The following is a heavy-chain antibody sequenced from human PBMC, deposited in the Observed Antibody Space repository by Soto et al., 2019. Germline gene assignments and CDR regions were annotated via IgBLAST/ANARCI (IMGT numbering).Heavy chain of an antibody. CDR3: STGYYDILTGYFNSP. Sequence: GGSLRLSCAASGFTFSNAWMSRVRQAPGKGLEWVGRIKSKTDGGTTDYPAPVKGRFTISRDDSENMLYLQMNSLKTEDTAVYYCSTGYYDILTGYFNSPWGQGTMVTVSS. V-gene: IGHV3-15*01. CDR2: IKSKTDGGTT. D-gene: IGHD3-9*01. J-gene: IGHJ3*01. CDR1: GFTFSNAW.